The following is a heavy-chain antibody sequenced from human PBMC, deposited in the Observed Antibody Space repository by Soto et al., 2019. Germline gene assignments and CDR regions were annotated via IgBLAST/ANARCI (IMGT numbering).Heavy chain of an antibody. CDR2: ISAYNGNT. D-gene: IGHD6-13*01. V-gene: IGHV1-18*01. J-gene: IGHJ3*02. Sequence: ASVKVSCKASGYTFTSYVISWVRQAPGQGLEWMGWISAYNGNTNYAQKLQGRVTMTTDTSTSTAYMELRSLRSDDTAVYYCARDRAAAGTSNAFDIWGQGTMVTVSS. CDR1: GYTFTSYV. CDR3: ARDRAAAGTSNAFDI.